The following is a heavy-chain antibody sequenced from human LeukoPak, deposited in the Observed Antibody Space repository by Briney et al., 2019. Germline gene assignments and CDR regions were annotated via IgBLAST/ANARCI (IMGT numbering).Heavy chain of an antibody. V-gene: IGHV4-59*08. CDR2: IYYSGST. J-gene: IGHJ2*01. D-gene: IGHD6-25*01. CDR1: GGSISSYY. Sequence: SETLSLTCTVSGGSISSYYWSWIRQPPGKGLEWIGYIYYSGSTNYNPSLKSRVTISVDTSKNQFSLKLSSVTAAGTAVYYCARQGGGFWYFDLWGRGTLVTVSS. CDR3: ARQGGGFWYFDL.